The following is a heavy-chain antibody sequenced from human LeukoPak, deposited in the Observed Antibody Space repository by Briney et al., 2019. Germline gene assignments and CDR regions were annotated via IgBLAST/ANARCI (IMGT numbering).Heavy chain of an antibody. CDR1: GFTVSSNY. D-gene: IGHD6-13*01. J-gene: IGHJ3*01. Sequence: GGSLRLSCAASGFTVSSNYMSWVRQAPGKGLEWVSSISGSDDTTYYAESVKGRFTISRDNSKNTLYLQMNSLRAEDTALYYCANNRYSSRWRGAFDVWGQGTMATVSS. V-gene: IGHV3-23*01. CDR3: ANNRYSSRWRGAFDV. CDR2: ISGSDDTT.